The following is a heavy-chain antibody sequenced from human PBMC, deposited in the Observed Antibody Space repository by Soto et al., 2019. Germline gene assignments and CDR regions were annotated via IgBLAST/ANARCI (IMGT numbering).Heavy chain of an antibody. CDR1: GGSFSGYY. Sequence: SETLSLTCAVYGGSFSGYYWSWIRQPPGKGLEWIGEINHSGSTNYNPSLKSRVTISVDTSKNQFSLKLSSVTAADSAVYFCGTLEGLPTISYFFAFRGPGAFVPVSS. CDR3: GTLEGLPTISYFFAF. V-gene: IGHV4-34*01. D-gene: IGHD1-1*01. CDR2: INHSGST. J-gene: IGHJ4*02.